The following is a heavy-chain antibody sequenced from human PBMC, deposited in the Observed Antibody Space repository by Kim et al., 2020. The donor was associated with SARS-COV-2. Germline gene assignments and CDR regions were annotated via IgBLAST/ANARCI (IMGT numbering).Heavy chain of an antibody. Sequence: GGSLRLSCAASGFPFSSFAMHWVRQAPGRGPEWVSGISGSGVNTYYADSVKGRFSISRDNSKNTLFLQMNSLRGGDTAIYYCAKDRGDCSGDSCYAYFDFWGLGNLITVSS. CDR2: ISGSGVNT. CDR3: AKDRGDCSGDSCYAYFDF. V-gene: IGHV3-23*01. CDR1: GFPFSSFA. J-gene: IGHJ4*02. D-gene: IGHD2-2*01.